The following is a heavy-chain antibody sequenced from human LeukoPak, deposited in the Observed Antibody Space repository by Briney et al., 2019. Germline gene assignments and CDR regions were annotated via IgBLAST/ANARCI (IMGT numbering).Heavy chain of an antibody. D-gene: IGHD6-13*01. CDR3: ARHFSGAAAPLPFDY. Sequence: SETLSLTFTVSGGSISSTCWSWIRQPPGKGLEWIGYIYYSGRTNYNPSLKSRVTMSADTSKNQFSLKLRSVTAADTAVYYCARHFSGAAAPLPFDYWGQGTQVTVSS. V-gene: IGHV4-59*08. J-gene: IGHJ4*02. CDR1: GGSISSTC. CDR2: IYYSGRT.